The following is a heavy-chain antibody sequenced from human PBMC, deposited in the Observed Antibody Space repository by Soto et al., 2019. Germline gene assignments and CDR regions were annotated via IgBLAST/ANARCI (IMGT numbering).Heavy chain of an antibody. V-gene: IGHV4-59*08. CDR2: IYYSGST. CDR1: GGSIRSYY. Sequence: SETLSLTCTVSGGSIRSYYWSWIRQHPGKGLEWIGYIYYSGSTYYNPSLKSRVTISVDTSKNQFSLKLNSMTAADTAVYYCARHNYGSGSTYFDYWGQGTLVTVSS. D-gene: IGHD3-10*01. CDR3: ARHNYGSGSTYFDY. J-gene: IGHJ4*02.